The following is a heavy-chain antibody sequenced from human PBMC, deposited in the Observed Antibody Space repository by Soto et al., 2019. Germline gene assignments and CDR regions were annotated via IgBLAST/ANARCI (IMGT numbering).Heavy chain of an antibody. CDR3: AREHTMVRGVIITNWFDP. J-gene: IGHJ5*02. CDR1: GYTFTSYG. D-gene: IGHD3-10*01. Sequence: QVQLVQSGAEVKKPGASVKVSCKASGYTFTSYGISWVRQAPGQGLEWMGWISAYNGNTNYPQKIQGRVTMTTDTSTSTAYMELRSLRSDDTAVYYCAREHTMVRGVIITNWFDPWGQGTLVTVSS. V-gene: IGHV1-18*01. CDR2: ISAYNGNT.